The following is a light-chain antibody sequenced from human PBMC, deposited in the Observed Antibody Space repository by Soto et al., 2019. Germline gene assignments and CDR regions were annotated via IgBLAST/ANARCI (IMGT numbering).Light chain of an antibody. V-gene: IGLV2-14*01. Sequence: QSALTQPASLSGSRGQSITISCTGTSSDIGGSKYVSWYQQHPGKAPKLMIYEVTYRPSGVSDRFSGSKSGNTASLTVSGLQAEDEADYYCSSYTSSGTLYVFGTGTKVTVL. CDR2: EVT. CDR3: SSYTSSGTLYV. J-gene: IGLJ1*01. CDR1: SSDIGGSKY.